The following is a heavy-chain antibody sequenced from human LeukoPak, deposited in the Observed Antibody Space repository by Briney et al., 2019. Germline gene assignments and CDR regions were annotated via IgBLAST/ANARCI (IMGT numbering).Heavy chain of an antibody. J-gene: IGHJ4*02. CDR1: GFTVSSNY. D-gene: IGHD6-6*01. Sequence: GGSLRLSCAAPGFTVSSNYMSWVRQAPGKGLEWVSVIYSGGSTYYADSVKGRFTISRDNSKNTLYLQMNSLRAEDTAVYYCARQGSSSSSLDYWGQGTLVTVSS. V-gene: IGHV3-53*01. CDR3: ARQGSSSSSLDY. CDR2: IYSGGST.